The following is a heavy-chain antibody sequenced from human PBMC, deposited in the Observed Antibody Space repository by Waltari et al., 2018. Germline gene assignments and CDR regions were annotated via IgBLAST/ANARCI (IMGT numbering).Heavy chain of an antibody. CDR3: ARVVSDFWSGYAGGGSWFDP. D-gene: IGHD3-3*01. J-gene: IGHJ5*02. V-gene: IGHV4-59*01. CDR1: GGSISSYY. CDR2: IYYSGST. Sequence: QVQLQESGPGLVKPSETLSLTCTVSGGSISSYYWSWIRQPPGKGLEWIGYIYYSGSTHYNPSLKSRVTISVDTSKNQFSLKLSSVTAADTAVYYCARVVSDFWSGYAGGGSWFDPWGQGTLVTVSS.